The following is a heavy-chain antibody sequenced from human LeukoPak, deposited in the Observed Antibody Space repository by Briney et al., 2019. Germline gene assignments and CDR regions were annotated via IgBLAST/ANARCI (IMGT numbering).Heavy chain of an antibody. Sequence: SETLPLTCTVSGYSISSGYYWGWVRQPPGKGLEWIGNIYHSGSTYYNPSLKSRVTISLDTSKNQFSLKLRSVTAADTAVYYCARVGGLRSWYPPYYYYYMDVWGKGTTVTVSS. D-gene: IGHD6-13*01. CDR1: GYSISSGYY. CDR3: ARVGGLRSWYPPYYYYYMDV. CDR2: IYHSGST. V-gene: IGHV4-38-2*02. J-gene: IGHJ6*03.